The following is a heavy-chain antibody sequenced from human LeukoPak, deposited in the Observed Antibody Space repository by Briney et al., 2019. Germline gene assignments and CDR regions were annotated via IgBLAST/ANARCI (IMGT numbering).Heavy chain of an antibody. Sequence: ASVKVSCKASGYTFTNYGISWVRQAPGQGFEWMGWISAYNGYTDYAQKLQFRVTMTTDTSTSTAYMELRSLRSDDTAVYYCARDKAVTTEVTQHFQHWGQGTLVTVSS. CDR3: ARDKAVTTEVTQHFQH. CDR1: GYTFTNYG. CDR2: ISAYNGYT. D-gene: IGHD4-23*01. V-gene: IGHV1-18*01. J-gene: IGHJ1*01.